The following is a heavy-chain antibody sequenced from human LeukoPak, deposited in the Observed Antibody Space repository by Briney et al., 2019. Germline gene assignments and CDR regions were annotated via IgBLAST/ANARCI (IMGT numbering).Heavy chain of an antibody. CDR2: ISSNGGST. CDR1: GFTFSSYA. J-gene: IGHJ4*02. D-gene: IGHD6-13*01. V-gene: IGHV3-64*01. Sequence: PGGSLRLSCAASGFTFSSYAMHWVRQAPGKGLEYVSAISSNGGSTYYANSVKGRFTISRDNSKNTLYLQMNSLRAEDTAVYYCAKGRKQQLVPFDYWGQGTLVTVSS. CDR3: AKGRKQQLVPFDY.